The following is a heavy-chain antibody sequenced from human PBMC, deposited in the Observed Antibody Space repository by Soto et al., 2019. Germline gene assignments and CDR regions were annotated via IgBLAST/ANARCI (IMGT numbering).Heavy chain of an antibody. CDR2: ISLYSDGT. J-gene: IGHJ5*02. Sequence: GASVKVSCKTPGYTFSNYGITWVRQAPGQPLEWLGWISLYSDGTNYAQKFQGRVSMTTDTSTTTAYMELRSLRSDDTAVYYCARVVPGAEAWFGPWGQGXLVTVYS. CDR1: GYTFSNYG. D-gene: IGHD2-2*01. CDR3: ARVVPGAEAWFGP. V-gene: IGHV1-18*01.